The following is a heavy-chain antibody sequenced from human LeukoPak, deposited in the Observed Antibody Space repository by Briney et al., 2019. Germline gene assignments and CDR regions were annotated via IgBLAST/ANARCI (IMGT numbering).Heavy chain of an antibody. J-gene: IGHJ4*02. Sequence: ASVKVSCKASGYTFTGYYMHWVRQAPGQGLEWMGWINPNSGGTNYAQKFQGRVTMTRDTSISTAYMELSRLRSDDTAEYYCARVVRREGIAAAATGYWGQGTLVTVSS. CDR3: ARVVRREGIAAAATGY. CDR2: INPNSGGT. D-gene: IGHD6-13*01. CDR1: GYTFTGYY. V-gene: IGHV1-2*02.